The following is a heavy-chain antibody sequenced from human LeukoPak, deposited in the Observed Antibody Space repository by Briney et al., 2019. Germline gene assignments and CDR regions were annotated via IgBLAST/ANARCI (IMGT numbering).Heavy chain of an antibody. CDR3: AREHTMTSRRGFDP. D-gene: IGHD3-22*01. CDR1: GFTFSSYS. Sequence: GGSLRLSCAASGFTFSSYSMNWVRQAPGKGLEWVSAISISSIYIYYADSVKGRFTIARDNAKNSLYLQMNSLRAEDTAVYYCAREHTMTSRRGFDPWGQGTLVTVSS. CDR2: ISISSIYI. J-gene: IGHJ5*02. V-gene: IGHV3-21*01.